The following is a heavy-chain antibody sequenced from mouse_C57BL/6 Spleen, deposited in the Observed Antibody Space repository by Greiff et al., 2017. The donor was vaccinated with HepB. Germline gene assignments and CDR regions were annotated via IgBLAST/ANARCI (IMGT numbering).Heavy chain of an antibody. CDR1: GFTFSDYG. V-gene: IGHV5-17*01. CDR2: ISSGSSTI. J-gene: IGHJ2*01. Sequence: EVKLVESGGGLVKPGGSLKLSCAASGFTFSDYGMHWVRQAPEKGLEWVAYISSGSSTIYYADTVKGRFTISRDKAKNTLCLQMTSLRHEDTAMYYWERAYYSNCLDYWGQGTTLTVSS. CDR3: ERAYYSNCLDY. D-gene: IGHD2-5*01.